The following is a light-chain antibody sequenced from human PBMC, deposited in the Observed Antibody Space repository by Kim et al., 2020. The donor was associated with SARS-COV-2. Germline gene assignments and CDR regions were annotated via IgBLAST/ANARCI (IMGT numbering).Light chain of an antibody. J-gene: IGKJ2*01. Sequence: DIELTQSPGTLSSSPGERATLPCRASQTISRPYLACYQQKPSQAPRLLIFGTSSRSIGMPDRFSGSESGTDFTLTISRLEPEDFAVYYCQQYGSSPPYTFGQGTKVEI. V-gene: IGKV3-20*01. CDR3: QQYGSSPPYT. CDR1: QTISRPY. CDR2: GTS.